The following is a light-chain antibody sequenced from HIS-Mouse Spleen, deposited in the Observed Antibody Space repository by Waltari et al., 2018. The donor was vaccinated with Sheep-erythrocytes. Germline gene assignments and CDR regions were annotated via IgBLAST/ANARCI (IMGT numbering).Light chain of an antibody. CDR1: QGISSA. J-gene: IGKJ1*01. Sequence: AIQLTQSPSSLSASVGDRVTITCRASQGISSALSWYQQKPGKAPKLLIYDASSLESGVPSRFSGSRSGTDFTLTISSLQPEDFATYYCQQFNNYPRTFGQGTKVEIK. CDR2: DAS. CDR3: QQFNNYPRT. V-gene: IGKV1D-13*01.